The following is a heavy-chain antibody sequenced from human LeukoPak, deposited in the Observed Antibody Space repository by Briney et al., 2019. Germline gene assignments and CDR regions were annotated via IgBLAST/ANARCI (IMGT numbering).Heavy chain of an antibody. D-gene: IGHD2-2*02. J-gene: IGHJ4*02. V-gene: IGHV3-7*03. Sequence: PGGSLRLSCEASGFTFSSYWMSWVRQAPGKGLEWVANIKQDGSEKYYVDSVKGRFTISRDNAKNSLYLQMNSLRAEDTAVYYCARLWGYCSSTSCYKWGQGTLVTVSS. CDR2: IKQDGSEK. CDR3: ARLWGYCSSTSCYK. CDR1: GFTFSSYW.